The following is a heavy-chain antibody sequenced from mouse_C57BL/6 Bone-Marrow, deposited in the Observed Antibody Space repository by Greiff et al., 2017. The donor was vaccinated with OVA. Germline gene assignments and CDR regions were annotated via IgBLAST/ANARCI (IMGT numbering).Heavy chain of an antibody. V-gene: IGHV1-55*01. Sequence: QVQLQQSGAELVKPGASVKMSCKASGYTFTSYWITWVKQRPGQGLAWIGDIYPGSGSTNYNEKFKSKATLTVDTSSSTAYMQLSSLTSEDSAIYDCARRRQLSGFAYWGQGTLVTVSA. CDR3: ARRRQLSGFAY. D-gene: IGHD3-2*02. CDR1: GYTFTSYW. CDR2: IYPGSGST. J-gene: IGHJ3*01.